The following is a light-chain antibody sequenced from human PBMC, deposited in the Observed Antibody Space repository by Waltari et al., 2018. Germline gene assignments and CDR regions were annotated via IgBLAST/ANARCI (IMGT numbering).Light chain of an antibody. Sequence: QSALTQPASVSGSPGQSITISCTGISSDVGGYNYVSWYQQHPGKAPKLMIYDVTNRPSGVSDRFSGSKSGNTASLTISGLQAEDEADYYCSSYTSSSTFGVFGTGTKVTVL. V-gene: IGLV2-14*01. CDR2: DVT. CDR3: SSYTSSSTFGV. CDR1: SSDVGGYNY. J-gene: IGLJ1*01.